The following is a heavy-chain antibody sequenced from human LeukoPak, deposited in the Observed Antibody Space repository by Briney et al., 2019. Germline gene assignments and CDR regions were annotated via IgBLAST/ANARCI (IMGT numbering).Heavy chain of an antibody. J-gene: IGHJ5*02. V-gene: IGHV3-23*01. CDR3: AKEAVVPAAIGNWFDP. CDR1: GFTFSSYA. CDR2: ISGSGGST. Sequence: GGSLRLSCAASGFTFSSYAMSWVRQAPGKGLEWVSAISGSGGSTYYADSVKGRFTISRDNSKNTLYLQMNSLRAEDTAVYYCAKEAVVPAAIGNWFDPWGQGTLVTVSS. D-gene: IGHD2-2*01.